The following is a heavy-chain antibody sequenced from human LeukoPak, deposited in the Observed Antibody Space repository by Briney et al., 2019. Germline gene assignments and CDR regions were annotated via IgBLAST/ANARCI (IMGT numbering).Heavy chain of an antibody. CDR2: INHSGST. CDR3: ARVTVSSTSCYFDY. CDR1: GGSFSGYY. V-gene: IGHV4-34*01. D-gene: IGHD2-2*01. J-gene: IGHJ4*02. Sequence: SETLSLTCAVYGGSFSGYYWSWIRQPPGKGLEWIGEINHSGSTNYNPSLKSRVTISVDTSKNQFSLKLSSVTAADTAVYYCARVTVSSTSCYFDYWGQGTLVTVSS.